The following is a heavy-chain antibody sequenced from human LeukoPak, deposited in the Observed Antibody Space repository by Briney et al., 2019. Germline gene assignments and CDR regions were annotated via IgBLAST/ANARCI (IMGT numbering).Heavy chain of an antibody. Sequence: GASVKVSCTTSGHIFTTHYIHWMRQAPGQRLEWLGRVNTDNTKSEYSQKFQGRVIITRDTSASTAYMEMSGLRSEDTAMYYCAVSVEMAAIPSFDYWGQGTLVTVSS. V-gene: IGHV1-3*04. J-gene: IGHJ4*02. CDR1: GHIFTTHY. CDR2: VNTDNTKS. CDR3: AVSVEMAAIPSFDY. D-gene: IGHD5-24*01.